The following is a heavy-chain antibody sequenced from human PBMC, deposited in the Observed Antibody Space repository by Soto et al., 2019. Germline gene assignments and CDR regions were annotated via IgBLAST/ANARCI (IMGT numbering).Heavy chain of an antibody. D-gene: IGHD2-2*01. CDR2: ISAYNGNT. CDR1: GYTFTSYG. V-gene: IGHV1-18*04. J-gene: IGHJ6*02. Sequence: ASVKVSCKASGYTFTSYGISWVRQAPGQGLEWMGWISAYNGNTNYAQKLQGRVTMTTDTSTSTAYMELRSLRSDDTAVYYCARDLGGIVVVPAAIYYYYYGMDVWGQGTTVTVSS. CDR3: ARDLGGIVVVPAAIYYYYYGMDV.